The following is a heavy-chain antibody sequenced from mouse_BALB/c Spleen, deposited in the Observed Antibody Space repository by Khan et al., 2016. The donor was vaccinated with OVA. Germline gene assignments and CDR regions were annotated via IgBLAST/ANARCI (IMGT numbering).Heavy chain of an antibody. Sequence: QVQLQQPGAELVMPGASVKMSCKASGYTFTSYWMHWVKQRPGQGLEWIGVIDPSDRYNIYNQKFKGKATLTVDTYSTTAYMKLSSRTTEDSADYYCTRGGRFITTATWFAYWGLGTLVTVSA. CDR1: GYTFTSYW. V-gene: IGHV1-59*01. D-gene: IGHD1-2*01. J-gene: IGHJ3*01. CDR2: IDPSDRYN. CDR3: TRGGRFITTATWFAY.